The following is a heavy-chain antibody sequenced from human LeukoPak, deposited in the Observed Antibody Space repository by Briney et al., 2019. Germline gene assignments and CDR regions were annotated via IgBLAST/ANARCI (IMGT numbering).Heavy chain of an antibody. Sequence: SVKVSCKASGGTFSSYAISWVRQAPGQGLEWMGGIIPIFGTANYAQKFQGRATITADESTSTAYMELSSLRSEDTAVYYCAREWFGELLSLRFDPWGQGTLVTVSS. CDR3: AREWFGELLSLRFDP. D-gene: IGHD3-10*01. CDR2: IIPIFGTA. V-gene: IGHV1-69*13. J-gene: IGHJ5*02. CDR1: GGTFSSYA.